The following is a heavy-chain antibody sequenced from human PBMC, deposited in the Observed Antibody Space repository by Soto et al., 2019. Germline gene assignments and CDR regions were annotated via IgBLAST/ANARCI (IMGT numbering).Heavy chain of an antibody. J-gene: IGHJ4*02. CDR2: ISNDGGNT. CDR3: AREWSISVAALGY. V-gene: IGHV3-30-3*01. Sequence: GGSLRLSCAASEFTFSSYTMYWVRQAPGKGLERVAGISNDGGNTYYPDSVKGRFTISRDNSKNTLYLEMNSLRAEDTALYYCAREWSISVAALGYWGQGTLVTAPQ. CDR1: EFTFSSYT. D-gene: IGHD6-19*01.